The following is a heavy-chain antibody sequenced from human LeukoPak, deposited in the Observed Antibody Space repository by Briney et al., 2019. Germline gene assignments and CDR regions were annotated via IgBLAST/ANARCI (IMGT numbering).Heavy chain of an antibody. CDR1: GYSISSGYY. V-gene: IGHV4-38-2*02. J-gene: IGHJ4*02. CDR2: IYHSGST. Sequence: PSETLSLTCTVSGYSISSGYYWGWLRQPPGKGLEWIGSIYHSGSTYYNPSLKSRVTISVDTSKNQFSLKLSSVTAADTAVYYCAGIIVGATSYDYWGQGTLVTVSS. D-gene: IGHD1-26*01. CDR3: AGIIVGATSYDY.